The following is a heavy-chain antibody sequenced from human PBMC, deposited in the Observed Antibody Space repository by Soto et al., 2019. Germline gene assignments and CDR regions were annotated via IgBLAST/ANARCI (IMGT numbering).Heavy chain of an antibody. D-gene: IGHD5-18*01. CDR2: IYYSGST. Sequence: PSETLSLTCTVSGGSVSSGDYYWSWIRQPPGKGLEWIGYIYYSGSTNYNPSLKSRVSISLDTSKNQFSLRSTSVTAADTAVYYCARIPVDTYMINWFDPWGQGTLVTV. CDR1: GGSVSSGDYY. CDR3: ARIPVDTYMINWFDP. J-gene: IGHJ5*02. V-gene: IGHV4-61*08.